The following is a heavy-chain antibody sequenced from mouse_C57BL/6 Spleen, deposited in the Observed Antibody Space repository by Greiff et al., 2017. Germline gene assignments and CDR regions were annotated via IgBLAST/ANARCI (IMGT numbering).Heavy chain of an antibody. Sequence: EVKVVESGGGLVQPGGSLSLSCAASGFTFTAYYMSWVRQPPGKALAWLGFIRNKANGYTTEYSASVKGRFTISRDNSQSILYLQRNALRAEDSATYYCARNYDYDVPFYWYCDVWGTGTTVTVSS. V-gene: IGHV7-3*01. D-gene: IGHD2-4*01. J-gene: IGHJ1*03. CDR1: GFTFTAYY. CDR3: ARNYDYDVPFYWYCDV. CDR2: IRNKANGYTT.